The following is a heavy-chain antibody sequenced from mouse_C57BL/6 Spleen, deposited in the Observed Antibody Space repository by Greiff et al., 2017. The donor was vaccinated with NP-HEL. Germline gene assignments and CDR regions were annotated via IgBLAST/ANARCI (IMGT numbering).Heavy chain of an antibody. V-gene: IGHV1-59*01. CDR2: IDPSDSYT. CDR1: GYTFTSYW. Sequence: QVQLQQPGAELVRPGTSVKLSCKASGYTFTSYWMHWVKQRPGQGLEWIGVIDPSDSYTNYNQKFKGKATLTVDTSSSTAYMQLSSLTSEDSAVYYCASYYDGWFAYWGQGTLVTVSA. D-gene: IGHD1-1*02. CDR3: ASYYDGWFAY. J-gene: IGHJ3*01.